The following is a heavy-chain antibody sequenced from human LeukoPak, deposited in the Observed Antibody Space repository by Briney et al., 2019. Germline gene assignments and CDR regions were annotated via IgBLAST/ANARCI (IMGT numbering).Heavy chain of an antibody. D-gene: IGHD6-19*01. Sequence: ASVKVSCKVSGYTLTELSMHWVRQAPGKGLEWMGGFDPEDGETIYAQKFQGRVTMTEDTPTDTAYMELSSLRSEDTAVYYCATGPWLVPPSSYYWGQGTLVTVSS. J-gene: IGHJ4*02. V-gene: IGHV1-24*01. CDR2: FDPEDGET. CDR1: GYTLTELS. CDR3: ATGPWLVPPSSYY.